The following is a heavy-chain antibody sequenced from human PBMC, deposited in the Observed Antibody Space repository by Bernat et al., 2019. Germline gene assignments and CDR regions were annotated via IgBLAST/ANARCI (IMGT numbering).Heavy chain of an antibody. V-gene: IGHV3-30*18. CDR1: GFTFSSYG. Sequence: VQLVESGGGLVKPGGSLRLSCAASGFTFSSYGMHWVHQAPGKGLEWVAVISYDGSNKYYADSVKGRFTISRDNSKNTLYLQMNSLRAEDTAVYYCAKASVPAGYYYYYYGMDVWGQGTTVTVSS. CDR3: AKASVPAGYYYYYYGMDV. J-gene: IGHJ6*02. D-gene: IGHD2-2*01. CDR2: ISYDGSNK.